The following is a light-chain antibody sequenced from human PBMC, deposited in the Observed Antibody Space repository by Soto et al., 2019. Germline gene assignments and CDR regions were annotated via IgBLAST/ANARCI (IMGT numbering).Light chain of an antibody. J-gene: IGLJ1*01. CDR1: TSNIGSNT. CDR2: GNN. CDR3: SAWDDSRNGYV. V-gene: IGLV1-44*01. Sequence: QSVLTQPPSASGTPGQRVTISCSGSTSNIGSNTVNWYQHLPGTAPKLLIYGNNQRPSGVPDRFSGSKSGTSASLAISGLQSEDEADYCCSAWDDSRNGYVFGTGTKLTVL.